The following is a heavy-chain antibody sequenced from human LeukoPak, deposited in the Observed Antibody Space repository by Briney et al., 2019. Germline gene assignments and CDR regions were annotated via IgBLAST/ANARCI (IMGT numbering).Heavy chain of an antibody. J-gene: IGHJ4*02. V-gene: IGHV4-4*07. CDR3: ASPRSSSGWDGDFDY. CDR2: INTSGNT. Sequence: PSETLSLTCIVSSGSISGKYWSWIRQPAGKGLEWIGRINTSGNTNYNPSLKSRVTMSADTSKNQFSLELTSVTAADTAVYYCASPRSSSGWDGDFDYWGQGTLVTVSS. CDR1: SGSISGKY. D-gene: IGHD6-19*01.